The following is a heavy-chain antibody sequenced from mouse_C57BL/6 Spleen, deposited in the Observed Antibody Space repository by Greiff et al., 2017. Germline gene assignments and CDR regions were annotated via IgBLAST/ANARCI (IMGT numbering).Heavy chain of an antibody. D-gene: IGHD3-3*01. Sequence: EVMLVESGGDLVKPGGSLKLSCAASGFTFSSYGMSWVRQTPDKRLEWVATISSGGSYTYYPDSVKGRFTISRDNAKNTLYLQMSSLKSEDTAMYYCARHELGYYFDYWGQGTTLTVSS. V-gene: IGHV5-6*01. CDR3: ARHELGYYFDY. CDR2: ISSGGSYT. J-gene: IGHJ2*01. CDR1: GFTFSSYG.